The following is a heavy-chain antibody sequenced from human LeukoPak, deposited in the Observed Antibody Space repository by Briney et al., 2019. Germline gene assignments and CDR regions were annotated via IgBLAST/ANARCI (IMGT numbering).Heavy chain of an antibody. CDR2: IRSKAYRGTT. V-gene: IGHV3-49*04. J-gene: IGHJ4*02. CDR1: GFTFRDHA. CDR3: ARGPIQQWFHTAREV. Sequence: GGSLRLSCAGSGFTFRDHAMSWVRQAPGKGLEWVGFIRSKAYRGTTEYAASVKGRFTISRDDSASIAYLQMNSLRTEDTALYYGARGPIQQWFHTAREVGGQGTTSPSPQ. D-gene: IGHD5-18*01.